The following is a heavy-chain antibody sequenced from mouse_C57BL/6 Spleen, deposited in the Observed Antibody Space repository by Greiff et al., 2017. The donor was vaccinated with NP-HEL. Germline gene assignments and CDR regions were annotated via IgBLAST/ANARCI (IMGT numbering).Heavy chain of an antibody. J-gene: IGHJ4*01. Sequence: VQLQQSGPELVKPGASVKMSCKASGYTFTDYNMHWVKQSHGKSLEWIGYINPNNGGTSYNQKFKGKATLTVNKSSSTAYMELRSLTSEDSAVYYCARGGYYGLYAMDYWGQGTSVTVSS. CDR1: GYTFTDYN. CDR3: ARGGYYGLYAMDY. V-gene: IGHV1-22*01. CDR2: INPNNGGT. D-gene: IGHD1-1*01.